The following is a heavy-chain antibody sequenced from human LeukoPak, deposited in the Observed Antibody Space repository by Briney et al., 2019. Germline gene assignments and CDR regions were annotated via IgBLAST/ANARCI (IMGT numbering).Heavy chain of an antibody. V-gene: IGHV3-7*03. D-gene: IGHD6-13*01. CDR3: GRSGSSSWFDAFDI. J-gene: IGHJ3*02. CDR2: IKQDGSEK. CDR1: GFTFSSYW. Sequence: GGSLRLSCAASGFTFSSYWMSWVRQAPAKGLEWVANIKQDGSEKYYVDSVKGRFTISRDNAKNSLYLQMNSLRAEDTAVYYCGRSGSSSWFDAFDIWGQGTMVTVSS.